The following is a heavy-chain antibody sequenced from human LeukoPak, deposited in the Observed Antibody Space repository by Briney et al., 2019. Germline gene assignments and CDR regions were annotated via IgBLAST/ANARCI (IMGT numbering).Heavy chain of an antibody. CDR2: ISSSSNTI. Sequence: GGPQRLSCAACAFTFTTYSMNWLRQAPGKRLEWLPYISSSSNTIYYADFVKGGFTFSRDNAKNSLHLQMNSLTPDDPAVYYCASLIPYYFDGGTYSPGDYWGQGTLVTVS. J-gene: IGHJ4*02. D-gene: IGHD2-15*01. CDR1: AFTFTTYS. V-gene: IGHV3-48*01. CDR3: ASLIPYYFDGGTYSPGDY.